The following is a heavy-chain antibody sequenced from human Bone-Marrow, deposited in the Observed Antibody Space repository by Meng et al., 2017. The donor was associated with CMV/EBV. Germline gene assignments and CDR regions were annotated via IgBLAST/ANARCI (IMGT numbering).Heavy chain of an antibody. CDR3: ARAADSDFDY. V-gene: IGHV3-21*01. CDR2: ISSSGTYI. J-gene: IGHJ4*02. CDR1: GFTFSSYS. Sequence: GGSLRLSCAASGFTFSSYSMNWVRQAPGKGLEWVSSISSSGTYIYYADSVKGRFTISRDNAQNSLYLQMNSLRAEDTAVYYCARAADSDFDYWGQGTLVTVSS.